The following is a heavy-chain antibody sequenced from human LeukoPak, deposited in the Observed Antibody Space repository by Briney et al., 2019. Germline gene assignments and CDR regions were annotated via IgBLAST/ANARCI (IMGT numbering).Heavy chain of an antibody. Sequence: ASVKVSCKASGYTFTSYYMHWVRLAPGQGLEWMGIINPSGGSTSYAQKFQGRVTMTRDTSTSTVYMELSSLRSEDTAVYYCARVGSVCSSTSCYAFDIWGQGTMVTVSS. V-gene: IGHV1-46*03. CDR3: ARVGSVCSSTSCYAFDI. CDR1: GYTFTSYY. J-gene: IGHJ3*02. D-gene: IGHD2-2*01. CDR2: INPSGGST.